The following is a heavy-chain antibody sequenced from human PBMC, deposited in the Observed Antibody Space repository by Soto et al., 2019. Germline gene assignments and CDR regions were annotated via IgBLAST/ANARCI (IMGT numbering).Heavy chain of an antibody. D-gene: IGHD1-1*01. CDR1: GFTLDDYA. CDR2: INWNSGSI. Sequence: PGGSLRLSCAASGFTLDDYAMHWVRQVPGKGLEWVLGINWNSGSIGYGDSVKGLFAISRYNAKNSLHLQMNSLSAEDTAFYYCLKDESINWDSGHFRHWRQGTLVTVSS. J-gene: IGHJ1*01. CDR3: LKDESINWDSGHFRH. V-gene: IGHV3-9*01.